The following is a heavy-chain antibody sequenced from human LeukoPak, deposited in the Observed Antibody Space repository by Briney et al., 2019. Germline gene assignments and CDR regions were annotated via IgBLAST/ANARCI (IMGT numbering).Heavy chain of an antibody. D-gene: IGHD6-19*01. CDR2: IYHSGST. J-gene: IGHJ4*02. CDR3: ARIDSSGWTALGG. V-gene: IGHV4-34*01. CDR1: GGSFSGYY. Sequence: SETLSLTCAVYGGSFSGYYWSWIRQPPGKGLEWIGEIYHSGSTNYNPSLKSRVTISVDKSKNQFSLKLSSVTAADTAVYYCARIDSSGWTALGGWGQGTLVTVSS.